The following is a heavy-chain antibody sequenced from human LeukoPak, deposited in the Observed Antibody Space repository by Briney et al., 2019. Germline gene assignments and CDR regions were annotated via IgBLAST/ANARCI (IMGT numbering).Heavy chain of an antibody. V-gene: IGHV3-21*01. D-gene: IGHD6-6*01. J-gene: IGHJ6*03. Sequence: GGSLRLSCAASGFTFSSYSMNWVRQAPGKGLEWVSSISSSSSYIYYAYAVNGRFTISRGNAKNSLYLQMNSLRAEDTAVYYCARFSRYSSSSFSYHMDVWGKGTTVTVSS. CDR2: ISSSSSYI. CDR3: ARFSRYSSSSFSYHMDV. CDR1: GFTFSSYS.